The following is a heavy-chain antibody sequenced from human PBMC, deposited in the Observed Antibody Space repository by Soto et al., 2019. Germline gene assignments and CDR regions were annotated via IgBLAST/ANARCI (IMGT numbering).Heavy chain of an antibody. CDR3: AKDATLRGSGNYWTVIIFDY. J-gene: IGHJ4*02. D-gene: IGHD3-10*01. CDR1: GFTFSSFA. CDR2: ISGSGGST. Sequence: EVQLLESGGGLVQPGGSLRLSCAASGFTFSSFAMSWVRQAPGKGLEWVSAISGSGGSTLYAGSVKGRFTISRDNSKNTLYLPMNSLRAEDTAVYYCAKDATLRGSGNYWTVIIFDYWGQGTLVTVSS. V-gene: IGHV3-23*01.